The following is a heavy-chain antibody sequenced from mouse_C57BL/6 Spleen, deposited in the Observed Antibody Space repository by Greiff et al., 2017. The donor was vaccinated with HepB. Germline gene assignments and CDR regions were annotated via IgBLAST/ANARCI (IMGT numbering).Heavy chain of an antibody. D-gene: IGHD1-1*01. CDR1: GYAFSSYW. V-gene: IGHV1-80*01. J-gene: IGHJ4*01. CDR3: ARPYYGSTLYAMDY. CDR2: IYPGDGDT. Sequence: VQLQQSGAELVKPGASVKISCKASGYAFSSYWMNWVKQRPGKGLEWIGQIYPGDGDTNYNGKFKGKATLTADKSSSTAYMQLSSLTSEDSAVYFCARPYYGSTLYAMDYWGQGTSVTGSS.